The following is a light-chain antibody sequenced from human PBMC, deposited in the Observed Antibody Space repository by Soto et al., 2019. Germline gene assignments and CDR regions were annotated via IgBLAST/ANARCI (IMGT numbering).Light chain of an antibody. CDR3: QQSYSTPPGT. CDR1: QSVSNN. CDR2: GAS. V-gene: IGKV3-15*01. Sequence: EILMTQSPATLSVSPGDRATLSCRASQSVSNNLAWYQQRPGQAPRLLIYGASTRATGIPARFSGSGSGTEFTLTISSLQPEDFATYYCQQSYSTPPGTFGQGTKVEIK. J-gene: IGKJ1*01.